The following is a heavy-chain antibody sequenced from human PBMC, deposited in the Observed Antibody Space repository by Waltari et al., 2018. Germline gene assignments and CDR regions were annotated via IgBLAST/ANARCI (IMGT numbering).Heavy chain of an antibody. CDR2: IISSSSYI. CDR3: ARGSFVRYYDYVWGSSPDAFDI. J-gene: IGHJ3*02. V-gene: IGHV3-21*01. Sequence: EVQLVESGGGLVKPGGSLRLSCAASGFTFSSYSMNWVRQAPGKGLEWVSSIISSSSYIYYADSVKGRFTISRDNAKNSLYLQMNSLRAEDTAVYYCARGSFVRYYDYVWGSSPDAFDIWGQGTMVTVSS. D-gene: IGHD3-16*01. CDR1: GFTFSSYS.